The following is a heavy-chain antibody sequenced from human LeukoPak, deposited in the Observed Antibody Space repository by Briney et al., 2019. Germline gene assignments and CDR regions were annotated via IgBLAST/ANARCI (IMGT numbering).Heavy chain of an antibody. CDR2: IIPIFGTA. Sequence: SVKVSCKASGGTFSSYAISWVRQAPGQGLEWMGGIIPIFGTANYAQKFQGRVTITADESTSTAYMELSSLRSEDTAVYYCARALSRGYSGYDYGLGYWGQGTLVTVSS. D-gene: IGHD5-12*01. CDR1: GGTFSSYA. V-gene: IGHV1-69*01. CDR3: ARALSRGYSGYDYGLGY. J-gene: IGHJ4*02.